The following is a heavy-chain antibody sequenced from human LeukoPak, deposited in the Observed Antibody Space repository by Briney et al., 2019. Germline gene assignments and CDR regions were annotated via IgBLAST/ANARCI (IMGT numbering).Heavy chain of an antibody. V-gene: IGHV1-3*01. J-gene: IGHJ4*02. CDR2: INAGNGNT. CDR1: GYTLTELS. CDR3: ARDHDILTGYLVSGYYFDY. D-gene: IGHD3-9*01. Sequence: ASVKVSCKVSGYTLTELSMHWVRQAPGKGLEWMGWINAGNGNTKYSQKFQGRVTITRDTSASTAYMELSSLRSEDTAVYYCARDHDILTGYLVSGYYFDYWGQGTLVTVSS.